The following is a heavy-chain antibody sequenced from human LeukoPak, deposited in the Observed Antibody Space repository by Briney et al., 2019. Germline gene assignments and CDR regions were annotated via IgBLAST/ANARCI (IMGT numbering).Heavy chain of an antibody. V-gene: IGHV1-8*03. CDR3: ALGRVSQQLDPYAFDI. Sequence: ASVKVSCKASGYTFTSYDINWVRQATGQGLGWMGWMNPNSGNTGYAQKFQGRVTITRNTSISTAYMELSSLRSEDTAVYYCALGRVSQQLDPYAFDIWGQGTMVTVSS. CDR1: GYTFTSYD. J-gene: IGHJ3*02. CDR2: MNPNSGNT. D-gene: IGHD6-13*01.